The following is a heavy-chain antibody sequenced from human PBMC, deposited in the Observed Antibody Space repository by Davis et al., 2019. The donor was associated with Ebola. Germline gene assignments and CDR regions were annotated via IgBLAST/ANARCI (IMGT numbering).Heavy chain of an antibody. D-gene: IGHD3-10*01. J-gene: IGHJ5*02. CDR1: GYTFTDYY. CDR2: INPHNGNT. CDR3: ARGGVTMVRGVIIISWFDP. Sequence: ASVKVSCKASGYTFTDYYIHWVRQAPGQGLEWMGWINPHNGNTNYAQSVQGRVTMTTDTSTTTAYMELRSLRSDDTAVYYCARGGVTMVRGVIIISWFDPWGQGTLVTVSS. V-gene: IGHV1-18*04.